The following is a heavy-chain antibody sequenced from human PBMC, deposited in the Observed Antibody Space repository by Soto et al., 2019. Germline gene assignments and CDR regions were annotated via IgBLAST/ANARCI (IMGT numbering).Heavy chain of an antibody. V-gene: IGHV4-61*01. CDR3: TRDVDVGEEDV. CDR1: GGSVSGGSYY. CDR2: IYFSGST. J-gene: IGHJ6*02. D-gene: IGHD4-17*01. Sequence: QVQLQESGPGRVKPSETLSLTCTVSGGSVSGGSYYWNWIRQPPGKGLEWIGYIYFSGSTNYNPSLKSRVTMSIDTCKNQFSLKLSSVTAADTAVYFCTRDVDVGEEDVWGQGTTVTVSS.